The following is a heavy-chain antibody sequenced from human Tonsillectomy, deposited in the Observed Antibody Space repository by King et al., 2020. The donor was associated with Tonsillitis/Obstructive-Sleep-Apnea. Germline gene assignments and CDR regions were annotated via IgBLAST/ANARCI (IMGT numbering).Heavy chain of an antibody. CDR3: ACHRKVDY. V-gene: IGHV4-59*08. J-gene: IGHJ4*02. CDR2: ISYSGNT. Sequence: VQLQESGPGLVKPSETLSLTCTVSGGSISSYYWTWIRQPPGKGLEWIAYISYSGNTNYNPSLKSRVTISIDTSKNQLSLKLTSVTAADTAVYYCACHRKVDYWGQGTRVTVSS. CDR1: GGSISSYY.